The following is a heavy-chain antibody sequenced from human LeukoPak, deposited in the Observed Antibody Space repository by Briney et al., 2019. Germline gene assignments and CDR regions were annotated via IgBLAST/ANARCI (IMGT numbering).Heavy chain of an antibody. V-gene: IGHV1-8*01. D-gene: IGHD3-10*01. CDR2: MNPNRGNT. CDR1: GYTFTSYD. CDR3: ARGQVRGVHLLPYYYYYMDV. Sequence: ASVKVSCKACGYTFTSYDINGVRQATGQGREWMEWMNPNRGNTGYAQKFQGRVTMTRNTSISTAYMELSSLRSEDTAVYYCARGQVRGVHLLPYYYYYMDVWGKGTTVTVSS. J-gene: IGHJ6*03.